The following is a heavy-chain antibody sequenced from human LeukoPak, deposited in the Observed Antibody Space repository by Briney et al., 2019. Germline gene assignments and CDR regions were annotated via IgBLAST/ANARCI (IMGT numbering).Heavy chain of an antibody. J-gene: IGHJ4*02. CDR3: VRSRLDGYDSGGYLYYFDY. D-gene: IGHD3-22*01. CDR2: INPNADIT. CDR1: GGTFSSYA. V-gene: IGHV1-2*06. Sequence: ASVKVSCTASGGTFSSYAISWVRQAPGQGLEWIGRINPNADITTYAQKFQGRVTVTRDTSINTAYMELSSLRSGDTAVYYCVRSRLDGYDSGGYLYYFDYWGQGTLVTVSS.